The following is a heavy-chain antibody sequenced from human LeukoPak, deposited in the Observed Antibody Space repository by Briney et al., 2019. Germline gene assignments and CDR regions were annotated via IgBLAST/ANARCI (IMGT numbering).Heavy chain of an antibody. V-gene: IGHV3-7*01. CDR2: IKEDGSEK. Sequence: GGSLRLSCAASGFTFSASWMSWVRRAPDKGLEWVANIKEDGSEKFYVDSVKGRFTISRDNAKNSLDLQMNSLRAEDTAVYYCARDRTLDYWGQGTLVTVSS. CDR3: ARDRTLDY. CDR1: GFTFSASW. J-gene: IGHJ4*02.